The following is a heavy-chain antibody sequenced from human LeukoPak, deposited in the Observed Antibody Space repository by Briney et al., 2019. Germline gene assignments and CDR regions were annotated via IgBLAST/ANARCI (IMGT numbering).Heavy chain of an antibody. Sequence: PGGSLRLSCAASGFTFSSYSMNWVRQAPGKGLEWVSSISSSSSYIYYADSVKGRFTISRDNAKNSLYLQMNSLRAEDTAVYYCARAHYDSLPNLFDYWGQGTLVTVSS. J-gene: IGHJ4*02. CDR3: ARAHYDSLPNLFDY. V-gene: IGHV3-21*01. CDR2: ISSSSSYI. CDR1: GFTFSSYS. D-gene: IGHD3-22*01.